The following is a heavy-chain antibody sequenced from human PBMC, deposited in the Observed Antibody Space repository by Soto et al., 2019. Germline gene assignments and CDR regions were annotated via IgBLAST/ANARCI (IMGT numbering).Heavy chain of an antibody. CDR3: ARSFGSSWTGATWIFDY. CDR2: TYYRSKWYN. J-gene: IGHJ4*02. CDR1: GDSVSSNSAA. D-gene: IGHD6-13*01. Sequence: SQTLSLTCAISGDSVSSNSAAWNWIRQSPSRCLEWLGRTYYRSKWYNDYAVSVKSRITINPDTSKNQFSLQLNSVTPEDTAVYYCARSFGSSWTGATWIFDYWGQGTLVTVSS. V-gene: IGHV6-1*01.